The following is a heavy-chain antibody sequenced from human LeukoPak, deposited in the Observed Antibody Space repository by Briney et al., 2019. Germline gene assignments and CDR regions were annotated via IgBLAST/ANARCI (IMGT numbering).Heavy chain of an antibody. V-gene: IGHV1-46*01. CDR1: GYTFTIYY. CDR2: INPSGGST. D-gene: IGHD1-1*01. CDR3: AGEHGASGNWKSLYY. Sequence: ASVKVSCKASGYTFTIYYIHWVRQAPGQGLEWMGIINPSGGSTSYAQKFQGRVTMTRDMSTSTVYMELSSLRSEDTAVYYCAGEHGASGNWKSLYYWGKGTLVTVS. J-gene: IGHJ4*02.